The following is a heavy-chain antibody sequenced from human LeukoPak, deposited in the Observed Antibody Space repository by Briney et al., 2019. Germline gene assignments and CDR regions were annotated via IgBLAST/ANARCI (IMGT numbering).Heavy chain of an antibody. CDR3: AFGQWLVRGRFDY. D-gene: IGHD6-19*01. J-gene: IGHJ4*02. Sequence: GGSLRLSCAASGFTVSSNYMSWVRQAPGKGLEWVSIIYSGGSTFYADSVKGRFTISRDNSKNTLYLQMNSLRAEDTAVYYCAFGQWLVRGRFDYWGQGTLVTVSS. CDR2: IYSGGST. CDR1: GFTVSSNY. V-gene: IGHV3-53*01.